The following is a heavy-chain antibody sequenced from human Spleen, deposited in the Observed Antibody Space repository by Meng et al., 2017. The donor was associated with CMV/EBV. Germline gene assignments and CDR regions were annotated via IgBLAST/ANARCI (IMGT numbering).Heavy chain of an antibody. Sequence: SETLSLTCTVSGVSISSEDYYWSWIRQSPGKGLQWIGYIYYNGSTYYNPSLKSRVTISVDTSKNQFSLRLSSVTAADTAVYYCARDRFSAMDVWGQGTTVTVSS. CDR1: GVSISSEDYY. V-gene: IGHV4-30-4*08. CDR3: ARDRFSAMDV. CDR2: IYYNGST. J-gene: IGHJ6*02. D-gene: IGHD2/OR15-2a*01.